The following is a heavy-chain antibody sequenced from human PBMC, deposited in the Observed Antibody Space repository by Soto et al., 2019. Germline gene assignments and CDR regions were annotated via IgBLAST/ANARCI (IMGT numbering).Heavy chain of an antibody. J-gene: IGHJ5*02. Sequence: ASVKVSCKASGYTFTSYGISWVRQAPGQGLEWMGWISAYNGNTNYAQKLQSRVTMTTDTSTDTAYMELSSLRSEDTAVYYCATPRLVRGVIRRFDPWGQGTLVTVSS. CDR2: ISAYNGNT. CDR3: ATPRLVRGVIRRFDP. V-gene: IGHV1-18*01. CDR1: GYTFTSYG. D-gene: IGHD3-10*01.